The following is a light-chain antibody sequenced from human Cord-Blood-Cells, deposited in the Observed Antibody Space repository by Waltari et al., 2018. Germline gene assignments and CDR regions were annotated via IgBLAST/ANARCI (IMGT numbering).Light chain of an antibody. V-gene: IGLV3-19*01. J-gene: IGLJ2*01. Sequence: SELYQDSALTLASEHTGRITFQGHSTRNYRANWYQQKPAQAPVLVIYGKNTRPSRIPHRFSGSSSGNSASLTITGAQAEDEADYYCNSRDSSGNHLVVFGGGTKLTVL. CDR1: STRNYR. CDR3: NSRDSSGNHLVV. CDR2: GKN.